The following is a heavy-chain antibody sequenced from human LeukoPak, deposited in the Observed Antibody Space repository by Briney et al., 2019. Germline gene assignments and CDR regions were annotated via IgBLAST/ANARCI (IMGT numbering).Heavy chain of an antibody. CDR1: GFTFSSYS. V-gene: IGHV3-21*01. CDR3: ARDYDSSGFFWLDY. J-gene: IGHJ4*02. D-gene: IGHD3-22*01. CDR2: ISSSSSYI. Sequence: PGGSLRLSCAASGFTFSSYSMTWVRQAPGKGLEWVSSISSSSSYIYYADSVKGRFTISRDNAKNSLYLQMNSLRAEDTAVYYCARDYDSSGFFWLDYWGQGTLVTVSS.